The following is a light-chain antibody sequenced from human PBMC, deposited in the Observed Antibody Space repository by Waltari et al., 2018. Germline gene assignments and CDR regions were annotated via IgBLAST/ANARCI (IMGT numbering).Light chain of an antibody. Sequence: QTVVTQEPSLTVSPGGPGTLTCASSTGAVTSSHYPGWFHHKPGQPPSTLIYTTSNKHSWTPARFSGSLLEGKATLTLSGVQPEDEADYYCILFYGAAWVFGGGTRLTVL. J-gene: IGLJ3*02. CDR3: ILFYGAAWV. CDR1: TGAVTSSHY. CDR2: TTS. V-gene: IGLV7-43*01.